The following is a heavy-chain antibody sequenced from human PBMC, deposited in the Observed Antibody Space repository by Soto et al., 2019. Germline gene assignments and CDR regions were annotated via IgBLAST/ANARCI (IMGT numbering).Heavy chain of an antibody. CDR3: ARDYMGLYDFVGFYGVDV. V-gene: IGHV4-31*03. Sequence: PSETLSLTCTVSGGSISSGGYYWSWIRQHPGKGLEWIGYIYYSGSTYYNPSLKSRATISVDTSKNQFSLKLSSVTAADTAVYYCARDYMGLYDFVGFYGVDVWGQGTTVTVSS. CDR1: GGSISSGGYY. D-gene: IGHD3-3*01. CDR2: IYYSGST. J-gene: IGHJ6*02.